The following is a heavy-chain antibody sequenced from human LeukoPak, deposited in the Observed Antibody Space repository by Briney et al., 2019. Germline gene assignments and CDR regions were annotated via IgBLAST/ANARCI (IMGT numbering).Heavy chain of an antibody. V-gene: IGHV4-31*03. D-gene: IGHD3-16*01. Sequence: SQTLSLTCTVSGGSISSGGYYSSWIRQHPGTGLEWIGYIYYSGSTYYNPSLKSRVTISVDTSKNQFSLKLSSVTAADTAVYYCARGGGGNFDYWGQGTLVTVSS. CDR1: GGSISSGGYY. CDR2: IYYSGST. J-gene: IGHJ4*02. CDR3: ARGGGGNFDY.